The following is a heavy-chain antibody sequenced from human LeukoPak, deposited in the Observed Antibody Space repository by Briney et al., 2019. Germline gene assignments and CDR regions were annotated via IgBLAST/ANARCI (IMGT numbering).Heavy chain of an antibody. J-gene: IGHJ6*02. CDR3: ARGGYDYYYYYGMDV. CDR2: INPNSGGT. CDR1: GYTFTGYY. Sequence: GASVEVSCKASGYTFTGYYMHWVRQAPGQGLEWMGWINPNSGGTNYAQKFQGWVTMTRDTSISTAYMELSRLRSDDTAVYYCARGGYDYYYYYGMDVWGQGTTVTVSS. V-gene: IGHV1-2*04. D-gene: IGHD5-12*01.